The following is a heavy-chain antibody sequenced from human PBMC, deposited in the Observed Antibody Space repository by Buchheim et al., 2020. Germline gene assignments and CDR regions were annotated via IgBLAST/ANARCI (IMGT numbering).Heavy chain of an antibody. CDR3: TRMIAYCGGGSCYTYDYYMDV. CDR2: IDWVDDK. D-gene: IGHD2-15*01. Sequence: QVTLRESGPALVKPTQTLTLTCTFSGFSLSTSGMCVSWIRQPPGKALEWLPRIDWVDDKYYSTSLKTSPTIPKTTSKSQVVLTMTNMDPVDTATYYCTRMIAYCGGGSCYTYDYYMDVWGRGTT. J-gene: IGHJ6*03. V-gene: IGHV2-70*15. CDR1: GFSLSTSGMC.